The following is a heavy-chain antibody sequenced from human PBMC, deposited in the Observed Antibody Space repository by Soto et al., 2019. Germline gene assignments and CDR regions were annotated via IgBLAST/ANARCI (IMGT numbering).Heavy chain of an antibody. D-gene: IGHD2-15*01. Sequence: PSETLSLTCTVSGGSISSYYWSWIRQPPGKGLEWIGYIYYSGSTNYNPSLKSRVTISVDTSKNQFSLRLSSVTAADTAVYYCARGGGSTGNDYWGQGTLVTVSS. CDR3: ARGGGSTGNDY. J-gene: IGHJ4*02. CDR2: IYYSGST. CDR1: GGSISSYY. V-gene: IGHV4-59*01.